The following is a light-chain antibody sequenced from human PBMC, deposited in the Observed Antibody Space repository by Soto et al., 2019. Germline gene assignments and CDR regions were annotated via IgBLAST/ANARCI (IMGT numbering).Light chain of an antibody. V-gene: IGKV1-5*03. J-gene: IGKJ4*01. Sequence: DIQMTQSPSTLSASVGDRVTITCRASQSISSWLAWYQQKPGKAPNLLIYKTSSLESGVPSRFSGSGSGTEFTLTVNSLQPDDFATYYCQRYDSYPLTFGGGTKV. CDR3: QRYDSYPLT. CDR2: KTS. CDR1: QSISSW.